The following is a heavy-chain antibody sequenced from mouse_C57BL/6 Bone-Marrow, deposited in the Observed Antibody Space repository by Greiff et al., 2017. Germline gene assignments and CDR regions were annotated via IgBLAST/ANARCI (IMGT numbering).Heavy chain of an antibody. CDR1: GYTFTSYW. CDR3: TGYDYYAMDY. J-gene: IGHJ4*01. D-gene: IGHD1-1*02. Sequence: VQLQQSGTVLARPGASVKMSCKTSGYTFTSYWMHWVKQRPGQGLEWIGAIYPGNSDTSYNQKFKGKAKLTAVTSASTAYLELSSLTNEDSAVYYWTGYDYYAMDYWGQGTSVTVSS. V-gene: IGHV1-5*01. CDR2: IYPGNSDT.